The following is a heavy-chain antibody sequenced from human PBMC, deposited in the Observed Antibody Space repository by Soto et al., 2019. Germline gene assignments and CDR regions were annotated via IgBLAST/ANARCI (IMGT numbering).Heavy chain of an antibody. V-gene: IGHV1-69*02. D-gene: IGHD6-13*01. CDR1: GGTFSSYT. J-gene: IGHJ5*02. Sequence: QVQLVQSGAEVKKPGSSVKVSCKASGGTFSSYTISWVRQAPGQGLAWMGRIIPILGIANYAQKFQGRVTITADKSTSTAYMELSSLRSEDTALYYCARAFAAAGTLGRNWFYPWGQGTLVTVSS. CDR2: IIPILGIA. CDR3: ARAFAAAGTLGRNWFYP.